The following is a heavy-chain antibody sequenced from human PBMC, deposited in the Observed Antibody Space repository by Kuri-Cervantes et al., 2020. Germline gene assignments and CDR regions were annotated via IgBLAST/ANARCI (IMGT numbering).Heavy chain of an antibody. CDR2: IKQDGSEK. Sequence: GESLKISCAASGFSFSSYWVSWVRQAPGKGLEWVANIKQDGSEKYYADSVKGRFTISRDNAKNSLYLQMNSLRAEDTALYYCAKDIGGQYSYARNYYYGMDVWGQGTTVTVSS. D-gene: IGHD5-18*01. CDR3: AKDIGGQYSYARNYYYGMDV. J-gene: IGHJ6*02. CDR1: GFSFSSYW. V-gene: IGHV3-7*03.